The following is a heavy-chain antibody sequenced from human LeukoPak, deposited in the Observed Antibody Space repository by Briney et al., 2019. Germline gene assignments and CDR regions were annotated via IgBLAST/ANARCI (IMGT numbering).Heavy chain of an antibody. CDR1: GGTFSSYA. V-gene: IGHV1-69*13. CDR3: ARASRDGYKNALSY. J-gene: IGHJ4*02. Sequence: VASVKVSCKASGGTFSSYAISWVRQAPGQGLEWMGGIIPIFGTANYAQKFQGRVTITADESTSTAYMELSSLRSVDTAVYYCARASRDGYKNALSYWGQGTLVTVSS. CDR2: IIPIFGTA. D-gene: IGHD5-24*01.